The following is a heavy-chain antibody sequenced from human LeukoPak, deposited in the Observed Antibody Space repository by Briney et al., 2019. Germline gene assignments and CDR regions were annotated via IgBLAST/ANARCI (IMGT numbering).Heavy chain of an antibody. J-gene: IGHJ4*02. D-gene: IGHD6-19*01. CDR3: AKGRYSSGWSYFDF. Sequence: PGRSLRLSCAASGFTFDDYAMHWVRQAPGKGLEWVSAISGSGGSTYYADSVKGRFTISRDNSKNTLYLQMNSLRAEDTAVYYCAKGRYSSGWSYFDFWGQGTLVTVSS. CDR2: ISGSGGST. V-gene: IGHV3-23*01. CDR1: GFTFDDYA.